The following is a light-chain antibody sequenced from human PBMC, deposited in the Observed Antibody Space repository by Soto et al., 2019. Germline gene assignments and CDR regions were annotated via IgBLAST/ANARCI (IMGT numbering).Light chain of an antibody. CDR3: QQTYSTPRT. Sequence: DIQMTQSPSTLSASVGDRITITCRASQSVSRRLAWYQQKPGKAPKLLIYDASSLHTGVPSRFSGSGAGTDFTFTINSLLPEDFAIYYCQQTYSTPRTFGQGTKVDIK. V-gene: IGKV1-39*01. CDR1: QSVSRR. J-gene: IGKJ1*01. CDR2: DAS.